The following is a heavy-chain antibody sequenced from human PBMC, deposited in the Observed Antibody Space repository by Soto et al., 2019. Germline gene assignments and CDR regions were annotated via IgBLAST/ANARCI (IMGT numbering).Heavy chain of an antibody. D-gene: IGHD5-12*01. CDR1: GYSFTSYW. CDR3: ARRGGYTGYGMDV. Sequence: PGESLRIPWRGSGYSFTSYWIGWVRQMPGKGLEWMGIIYPGDSDTRYSPSFQGQVTISADKSISTAYLQWSSLKASDTAMYYWARRGGYTGYGMDVWGQGTTVTVSS. J-gene: IGHJ6*02. CDR2: IYPGDSDT. V-gene: IGHV5-51*01.